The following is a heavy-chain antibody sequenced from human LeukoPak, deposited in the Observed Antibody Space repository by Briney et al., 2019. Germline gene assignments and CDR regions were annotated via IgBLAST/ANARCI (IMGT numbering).Heavy chain of an antibody. CDR2: LSGSGGFT. V-gene: IGHV3-23*01. J-gene: IGHJ3*02. CDR1: GFTFRTYG. CDR3: AKAPPPYCSGGSCFDAFDI. Sequence: GGSLRLSCAASGFTFRTYGMNWVRQAPGKGLEWVSTLSGSGGFTYYADSVRGRFTISRDNSKNTLYLQMNSLRAEDTAVYYCAKAPPPYCSGGSCFDAFDIWGQGTMVTVSS. D-gene: IGHD2-15*01.